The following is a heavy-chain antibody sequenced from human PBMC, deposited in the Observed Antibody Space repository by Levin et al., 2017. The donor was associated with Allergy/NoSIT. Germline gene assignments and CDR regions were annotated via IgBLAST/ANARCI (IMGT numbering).Heavy chain of an antibody. CDR1: GFTFSSYA. CDR2: ISGSGGST. Sequence: GGSLRLSCAASGFTFSSYAMSWLRQAPGKGLEWVSSISGSGGSTYDADSVKGRFIISRDNSKNTLYLQMDSLRVEDTAVYYCAKDWNYYGSGRLSLCDNWGQGTLVTVSS. D-gene: IGHD3-10*01. CDR3: AKDWNYYGSGRLSLCDN. V-gene: IGHV3-23*01. J-gene: IGHJ4*02.